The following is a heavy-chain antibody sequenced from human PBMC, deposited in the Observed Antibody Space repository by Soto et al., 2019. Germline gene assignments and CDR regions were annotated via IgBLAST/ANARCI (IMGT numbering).Heavy chain of an antibody. J-gene: IGHJ4*02. D-gene: IGHD3-22*01. CDR2: FYPGDFDI. CDR1: GYKFIDYW. CDR3: ARASGGEYYDSRQYYYYY. Sequence: GESLKISCQASGYKFIDYWIGWVRQVPGKGLEWMGSFYPGDFDIKYSPSFRGQVTISVDKSTTTAYLQWSSLKDSDTAMYYCARASGGEYYDSRQYYYYYWGQGTLVTVSS. V-gene: IGHV5-51*01.